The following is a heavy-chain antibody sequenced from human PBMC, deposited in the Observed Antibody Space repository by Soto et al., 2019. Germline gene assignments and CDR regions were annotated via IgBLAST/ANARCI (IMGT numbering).Heavy chain of an antibody. CDR1: GFTFSSYA. Sequence: PVGSLRLSCAASGFTFSSYAMGWVRQAPGKGLEWVSTISGSDGRTYSTDSVKGRFTISRDNSRNTAYLQMNSLRVEDTAVYYCAKGVSQYTPLALFDYWGRGTLVTVSS. V-gene: IGHV3-23*01. D-gene: IGHD5-18*01. CDR2: ISGSDGRT. CDR3: AKGVSQYTPLALFDY. J-gene: IGHJ4*02.